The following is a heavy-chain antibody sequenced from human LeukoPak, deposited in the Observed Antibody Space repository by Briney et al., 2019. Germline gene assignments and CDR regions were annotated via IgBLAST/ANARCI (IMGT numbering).Heavy chain of an antibody. Sequence: ASVKVSCKASGYTFTSYDINWVRQATGQGHEWMGWMNPNSGNTGYAQKFQGRVTITRNTSISTAYMELSSLRSEDTAVYYCARLGEAVGVLTSDYYYMDVWGKGTTVIVSS. CDR2: MNPNSGNT. J-gene: IGHJ6*03. CDR1: GYTFTSYD. CDR3: ARLGEAVGVLTSDYYYMDV. D-gene: IGHD3-16*01. V-gene: IGHV1-8*03.